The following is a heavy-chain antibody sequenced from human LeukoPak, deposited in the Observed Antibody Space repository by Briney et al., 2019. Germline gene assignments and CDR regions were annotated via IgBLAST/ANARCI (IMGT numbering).Heavy chain of an antibody. V-gene: IGHV3-53*01. CDR3: AIDPIAAAGTLGDY. Sequence: GGSLRLSCAASGFTVSSNYMSWVREAPGEGLEWGSVIYNGGSTYCSAYVKGRFNISKDNSKHTLNLQMSDLGADCTAVYYCAIDPIAAAGTLGDYWGPGTLVTVSS. D-gene: IGHD6-13*01. CDR2: IYNGGST. CDR1: GFTVSSNY. J-gene: IGHJ4*02.